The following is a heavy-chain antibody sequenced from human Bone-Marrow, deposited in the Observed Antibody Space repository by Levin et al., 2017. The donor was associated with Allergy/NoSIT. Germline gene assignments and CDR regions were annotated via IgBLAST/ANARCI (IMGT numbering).Heavy chain of an antibody. CDR1: GYSFTSYW. V-gene: IGHV5-51*01. J-gene: IGHJ3*02. CDR2: IYPGDSDT. CDR3: AVRGRGYYGSGSYYLGRNPDAFDI. Sequence: GESLKISCKGSGYSFTSYWIGWVRQMPGKGLEWMGIIYPGDSDTRYSPSFQGQVTISADKSISTAYLQWSSLKASDTAMYYCAVRGRGYYGSGSYYLGRNPDAFDIWGQGTMVTVSS. D-gene: IGHD3-10*01.